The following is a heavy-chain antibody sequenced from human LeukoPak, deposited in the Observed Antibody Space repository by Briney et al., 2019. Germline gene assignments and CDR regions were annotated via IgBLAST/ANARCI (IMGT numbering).Heavy chain of an antibody. Sequence: GGSLRLSCAASGFIFSNAWMNWVRQAPGKGLEWVGRILSKTSGGTTDYATPVKGRFTISRDDSKNMLYLHMNSLQIEDTAVYYCADYYASGSYPPWGQGTLVTVSS. CDR2: ILSKTSGGTT. D-gene: IGHD3-10*01. J-gene: IGHJ5*02. CDR1: GFIFSNAW. V-gene: IGHV3-15*07. CDR3: ADYYASGSYPP.